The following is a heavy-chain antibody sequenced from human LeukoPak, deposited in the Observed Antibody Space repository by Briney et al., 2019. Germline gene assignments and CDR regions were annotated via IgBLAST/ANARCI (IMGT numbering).Heavy chain of an antibody. CDR1: GVPISSSGYH. J-gene: IGHJ4*02. V-gene: IGHV4-61*02. CDR2: IYIDGIP. Sequence: PSETLSLPCNVSGVPISSSGYHWTWIRQPAGKGLEWIGRIYIDGIPDYSPSLKSRLTISLDTSKSQFSRKLGSVTAAYTAVYYCGRFVFSSLRLDYWGQGILVTVSS. D-gene: IGHD2-21*01. CDR3: GRFVFSSLRLDY.